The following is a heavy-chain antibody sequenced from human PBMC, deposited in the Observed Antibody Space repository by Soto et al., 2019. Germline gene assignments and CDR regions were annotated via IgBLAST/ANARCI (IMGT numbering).Heavy chain of an antibody. V-gene: IGHV4-59*01. CDR1: GGSISNYY. Sequence: QVQLQESGPGLVKPSETLSLTCTVSGGSISNYYWSWIRQPPGKGLEWIGYIYYSGSTNYNPSLNIPATISVATPTNPFSLRLPSVTAADTAVYYCARRYGPSFDYWGQGTLVTVSS. J-gene: IGHJ4*02. CDR3: ARRYGPSFDY. D-gene: IGHD4-17*01. CDR2: IYYSGST.